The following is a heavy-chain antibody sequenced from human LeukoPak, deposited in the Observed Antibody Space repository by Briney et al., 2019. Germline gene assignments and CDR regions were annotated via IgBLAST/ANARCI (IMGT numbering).Heavy chain of an antibody. D-gene: IGHD3-22*01. V-gene: IGHV3-23*01. J-gene: IGHJ4*02. CDR2: ISGGGGST. Sequence: GGSLRLSCAASGFTFNSYAVSWVRQAPGKGLEWVSAISGGGGSTYHADSVKGRFTISRDNSKNTLYLQMNSLRAEDTAVYYCAKDRGYYYDSSGYYYFDYWGQGTLVTVSS. CDR3: AKDRGYYYDSSGYYYFDY. CDR1: GFTFNSYA.